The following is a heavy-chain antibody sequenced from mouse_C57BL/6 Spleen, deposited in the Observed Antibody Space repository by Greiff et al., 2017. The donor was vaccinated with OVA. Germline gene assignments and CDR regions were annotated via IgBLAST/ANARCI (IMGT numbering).Heavy chain of an antibody. Sequence: QVQLKQPGAELVRPGSSVKLSCKASGYTFTSYWMDWVKQRPGQGLEWIGNIYPSDSETHYNQKFKDKATLTVDKSSSTAYMQLSSLTSEDSAVYYCARREIYYDCDGGYFDVWGTGTTVTVSS. CDR1: GYTFTSYW. D-gene: IGHD2-4*01. V-gene: IGHV1-61*01. J-gene: IGHJ1*03. CDR3: ARREIYYDCDGGYFDV. CDR2: IYPSDSET.